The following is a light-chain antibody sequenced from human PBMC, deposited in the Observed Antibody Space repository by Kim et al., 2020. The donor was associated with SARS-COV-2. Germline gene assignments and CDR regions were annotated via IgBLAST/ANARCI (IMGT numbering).Light chain of an antibody. V-gene: IGKV1-39*01. CDR2: AAP. J-gene: IGKJ1*01. CDR3: QQSYSAPRT. CDR1: QSISTY. Sequence: ASVGDRVTITCRASQSISTYLNWYQQRPGKAPNLLIFAAPSLQSGVPSTFSASGSGTDFTLTISSLQPEDFATYYCQQSYSAPRTFGQGTKVDIK.